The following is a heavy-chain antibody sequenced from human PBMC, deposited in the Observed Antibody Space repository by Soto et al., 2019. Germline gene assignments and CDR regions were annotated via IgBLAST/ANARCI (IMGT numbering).Heavy chain of an antibody. V-gene: IGHV3-7*01. D-gene: IGHD6-13*01. CDR1: GFTFSSYW. J-gene: IGHJ4*02. CDR3: ARDKISYSSSWSSQRKPHFDY. CDR2: IKQDGSEK. Sequence: GGSLRLSCAASGFTFSSYWMSWVRQAPGKGLEWVANIKQDGSEKYYVDSVKGRFTISRDNAKNSLYLQMNSLRAEDTAVYYCARDKISYSSSWSSQRKPHFDYWGQGTLVTVSS.